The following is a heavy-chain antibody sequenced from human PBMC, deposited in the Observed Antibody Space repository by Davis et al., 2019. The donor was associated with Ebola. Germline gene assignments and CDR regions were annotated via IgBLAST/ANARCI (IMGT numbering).Heavy chain of an antibody. CDR1: GGTFSSYA. Sequence: SVTVSCKASGGTFSSYAISWVRQAPGQGLEWMGRIIPILGIANYAQKFQGRVTITADKSTSTAYMELSSLRSEDTAVYYCALREDYYDSRVDYWGQGTLVTVSS. V-gene: IGHV1-69*04. J-gene: IGHJ4*02. D-gene: IGHD3-22*01. CDR2: IIPILGIA. CDR3: ALREDYYDSRVDY.